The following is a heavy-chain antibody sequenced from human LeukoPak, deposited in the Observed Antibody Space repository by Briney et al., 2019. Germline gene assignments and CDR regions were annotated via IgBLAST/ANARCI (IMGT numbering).Heavy chain of an antibody. J-gene: IGHJ3*02. CDR1: GGTFSSYA. V-gene: IGHV1-69*05. CDR2: IIPIFGTA. D-gene: IGHD6-19*01. CDR3: ARDSRQEGIAVAGGDAFDI. Sequence: SVKASCKAAGGTFSSYAISWVRQAPGQGLEWMGGIIPIFGTANYAQKFQGRVTITTDESTSTAYMELSSLRSEDTAVYYCARDSRQEGIAVAGGDAFDIWGQGTMVTVSS.